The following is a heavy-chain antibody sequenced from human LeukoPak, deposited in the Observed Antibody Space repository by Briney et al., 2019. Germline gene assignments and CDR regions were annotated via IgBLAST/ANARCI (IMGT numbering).Heavy chain of an antibody. CDR2: IYTSGST. Sequence: SETLSLTCTVSGGSISSYYWSWIRQPAGKGLEWIGRIYTSGSTNYNPSLKSRVTMSVDTSKNQFSLKLSSVTAADTAVYYCARHHYDILTGLDYFDYWGQGTLVTVSS. D-gene: IGHD3-9*01. J-gene: IGHJ4*02. CDR3: ARHHYDILTGLDYFDY. V-gene: IGHV4-4*07. CDR1: GGSISSYY.